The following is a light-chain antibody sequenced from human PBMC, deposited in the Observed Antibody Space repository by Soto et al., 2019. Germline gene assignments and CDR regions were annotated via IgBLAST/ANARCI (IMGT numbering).Light chain of an antibody. CDR3: QHYNSYSEA. Sequence: DSHMTQAPSTLSGSVGDRVTITCRASQTISSWVAWYKTTTGKDTKILIYKASTLKSGVPSRFSGSGSGTEFTLTIRGLQPDDVATYYCQHYNSYSEAFGQGTKVDIK. CDR2: KAS. V-gene: IGKV1-5*03. J-gene: IGKJ1*01. CDR1: QTISSW.